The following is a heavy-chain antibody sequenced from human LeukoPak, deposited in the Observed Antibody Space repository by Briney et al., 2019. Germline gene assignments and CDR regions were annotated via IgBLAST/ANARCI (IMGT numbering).Heavy chain of an antibody. D-gene: IGHD5-18*01. CDR2: ISSSGSII. Sequence: QPGGSLRLSCAASGFTFSSYEMNWVRQAPGKGLEWGSYISSSGSIIYYADSVKGRFTISRDNGKNSLYLQMHSLKAEDTALYYCARDGSTGHSYGQWYFDYWGQGALVTVSS. CDR1: GFTFSSYE. V-gene: IGHV3-48*03. CDR3: ARDGSTGHSYGQWYFDY. J-gene: IGHJ4*02.